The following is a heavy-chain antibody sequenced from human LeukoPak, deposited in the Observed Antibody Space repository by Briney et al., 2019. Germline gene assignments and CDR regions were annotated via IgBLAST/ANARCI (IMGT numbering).Heavy chain of an antibody. V-gene: IGHV1-46*01. J-gene: IGHJ6*02. CDR2: INPSGGST. CDR3: ARVNYDSSGYDYYYYGMDV. D-gene: IGHD3-22*01. Sequence: ASVKVSCKASGYTFTSYYMHWVRQAPGQGLEWMGMINPSGGSTSYAQKSQGRVTMTGDTSTSTVYMELSSLRSEDTAVYYCARVNYDSSGYDYYYYGMDVWGQGTTGTVSS. CDR1: GYTFTSYY.